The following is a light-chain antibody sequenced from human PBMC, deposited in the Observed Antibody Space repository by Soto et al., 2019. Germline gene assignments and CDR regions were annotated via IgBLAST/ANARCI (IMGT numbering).Light chain of an antibody. Sequence: QSALTQPPSASGSPGQSVAISCTGTASDIGGYTFVSWYQQHPGKDPKLLIYDVNKRPSGVPDRFSGSKSGNTASLTVSGLQAEDEADYYCSAHGGTNPYVFGTGTKLTV. CDR3: SAHGGTNPYV. CDR2: DVN. J-gene: IGLJ1*01. CDR1: ASDIGGYTF. V-gene: IGLV2-8*01.